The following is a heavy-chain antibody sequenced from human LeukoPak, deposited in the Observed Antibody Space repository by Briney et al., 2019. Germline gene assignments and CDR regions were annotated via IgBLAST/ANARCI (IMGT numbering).Heavy chain of an antibody. V-gene: IGHV3-7*01. J-gene: IGHJ4*02. Sequence: SGGSLRLSCAASGFTFNSYWMSWVRQAPGKGLEWVANIKQDGSVKYYVDSVKGRFTISRDNAKNSLYLQMYSLRAEDTAVYYCARAIGAAAAYWGQGTLVTVAS. CDR3: ARAIGAAAAY. D-gene: IGHD6-13*01. CDR1: GFTFNSYW. CDR2: IKQDGSVK.